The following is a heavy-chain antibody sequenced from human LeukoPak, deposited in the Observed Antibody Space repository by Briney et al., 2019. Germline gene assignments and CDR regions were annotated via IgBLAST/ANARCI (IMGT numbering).Heavy chain of an antibody. Sequence: GESLKISCKGSGYSFTSYWIGWVRPMPGKGLEWMGIIYPGDSDTTYSPSFQGQVTISADKSISTAYLQWSGLKASDTAMYYCARLRDYYGSGSNYYYYHGMDVWGQGTTVTVSS. J-gene: IGHJ6*02. CDR2: IYPGDSDT. D-gene: IGHD3-10*01. CDR1: GYSFTSYW. V-gene: IGHV5-51*01. CDR3: ARLRDYYGSGSNYYYYHGMDV.